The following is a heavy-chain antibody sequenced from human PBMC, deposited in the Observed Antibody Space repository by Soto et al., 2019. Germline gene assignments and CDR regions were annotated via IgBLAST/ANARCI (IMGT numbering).Heavy chain of an antibody. CDR2: IIPIFGTA. V-gene: IGHV1-69*12. CDR1: GGTFSSYA. Sequence: QVQLVQSGAEVKKPGSSVKVSCKASGGTFSSYAISWVRQAPGQGLEWMGGIIPIFGTANYAQKFQGRVTITADESTSTAYMEVTSLRSEDTAVYYCARGRTYCSGGSCYSIDPWGQGTLVTVSS. D-gene: IGHD2-15*01. J-gene: IGHJ5*02. CDR3: ARGRTYCSGGSCYSIDP.